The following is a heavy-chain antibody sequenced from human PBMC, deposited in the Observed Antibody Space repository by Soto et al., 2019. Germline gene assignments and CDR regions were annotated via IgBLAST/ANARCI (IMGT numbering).Heavy chain of an antibody. V-gene: IGHV1-69*01. CDR3: AHCRSTSCYNLIGAFDI. CDR2: IIPIFGTA. CDR1: GGTFSSYA. Sequence: QVQLVQSGAEVKKPGSSVKVSCKASGGTFSSYAISWVRQAPGQGLEWMGGIIPIFGTANYAQKFQGRVTVTADESTSTAYMELSSLRSEDTAVYYCAHCRSTSCYNLIGAFDIWGQGTMVTVSS. D-gene: IGHD2-2*02. J-gene: IGHJ3*02.